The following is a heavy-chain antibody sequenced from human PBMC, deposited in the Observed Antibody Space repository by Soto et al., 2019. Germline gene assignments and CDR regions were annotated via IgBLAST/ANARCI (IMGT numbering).Heavy chain of an antibody. V-gene: IGHV4-61*01. CDR1: GGSVSSGSYY. CDR3: ARATYYYYGMDV. CDR2: IYYSGST. Sequence: XGTLSLTCTVSGGSVSSGSYYGSWVRQPPGKGLEWIAYIYYSGSTNYNPSLKSRVTISVDRSKNQFSMKLNSVTAADTAVYYCARATYYYYGMDVWGQGTTVTVSS. J-gene: IGHJ6*02. D-gene: IGHD1-26*01.